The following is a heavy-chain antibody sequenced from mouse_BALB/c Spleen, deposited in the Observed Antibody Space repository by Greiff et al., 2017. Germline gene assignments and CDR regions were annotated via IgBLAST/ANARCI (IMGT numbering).Heavy chain of an antibody. V-gene: IGHV2-9*02. CDR2: IWAGGST. CDR1: GFSLTSYG. D-gene: IGHD2-2*01. Sequence: VQLVESGPGLVAPSQSLSITCTVSGFSLTSYGVHWVRQPPGKGLEWLGVIWAGGSTNYNSALMSRLSISKDNSKSQVFLKMNSLQTDDTAMYYCARDGPYGLRRNYAMDYWGQGTSVTVSS. CDR3: ARDGPYGLRRNYAMDY. J-gene: IGHJ4*01.